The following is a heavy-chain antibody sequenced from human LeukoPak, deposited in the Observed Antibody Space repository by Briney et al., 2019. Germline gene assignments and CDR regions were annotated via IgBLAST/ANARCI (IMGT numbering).Heavy chain of an antibody. CDR2: IGAYNGNT. Sequence: ASVKVSCKASGYTFTSYGISWVRQAPGQGLEWLGWIGAYNGNTNYAQKLQGRVTMTTDTATSTAYMELRSLRSDDTAVYYCAREAHYDILTGRGWLDPWGQGTLVSVSS. V-gene: IGHV1-18*04. CDR1: GYTFTSYG. D-gene: IGHD3-9*01. CDR3: AREAHYDILTGRGWLDP. J-gene: IGHJ5*02.